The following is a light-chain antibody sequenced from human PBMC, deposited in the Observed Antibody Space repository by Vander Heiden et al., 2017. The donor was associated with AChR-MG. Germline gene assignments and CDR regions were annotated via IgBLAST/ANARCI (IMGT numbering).Light chain of an antibody. CDR1: SLPKQY. J-gene: IGLJ1*01. V-gene: IGLV3-25*03. CDR2: KDT. Sequence: SYELIQPPSVSVSPGQTARITCSGDSLPKQYAYWYQHKPGQAPVMVMYKDTERPSGIPERFSGSSSGATVTLTISGVQAEDEADYYCQSADTNGTYYVFGIGTRVSVL. CDR3: QSADTNGTYYV.